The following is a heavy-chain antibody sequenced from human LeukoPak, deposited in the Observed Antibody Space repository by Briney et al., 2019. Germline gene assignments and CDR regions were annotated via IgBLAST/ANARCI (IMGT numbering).Heavy chain of an antibody. D-gene: IGHD5-12*01. CDR1: GYTFTSYG. CDR3: ARDRERVVATMGYY. V-gene: IGHV1-18*01. J-gene: IGHJ4*02. CDR2: ISAYNGNT. Sequence: ASVKVSCKAPGYTFTSYGISWVRQAPGQGLEWMGWISAYNGNTNYAQKLQGRVTMTTDTSTSTAYMELRSLRSDDTAVYYCARDRERVVATMGYYWGQGTLVTVSS.